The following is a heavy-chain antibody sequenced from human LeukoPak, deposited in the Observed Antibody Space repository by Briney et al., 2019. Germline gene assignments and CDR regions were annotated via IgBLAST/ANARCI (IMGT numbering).Heavy chain of an antibody. J-gene: IGHJ4*02. CDR3: ARGPTLGSYRADLDY. D-gene: IGHD3-10*01. CDR1: GFTFSSYS. Sequence: GGSLRLSCAASGFTFSSYSMNWVRQAPGKGLEWVSSISSSSSYIYYADSVKGRFTISRDNAKNSLYLQMNSLRAEDTAVYYCARGPTLGSYRADLDYWGQGTLVTVSS. CDR2: ISSSSSYI. V-gene: IGHV3-21*01.